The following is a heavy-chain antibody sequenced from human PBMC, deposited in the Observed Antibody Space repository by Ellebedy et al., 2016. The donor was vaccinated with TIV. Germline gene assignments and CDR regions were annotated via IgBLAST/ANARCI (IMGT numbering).Heavy chain of an antibody. V-gene: IGHV1-3*01. Sequence: AASVKVSCKASGYTFTNHAIHWVRQAPGQKFEWMGWISAANGNTRYSPKLEDRFTISRDTSANTAYMELSSLTSEDTAVYYCARDPSLYSYHMDVWGEGTTVIVSS. CDR2: ISAANGNT. CDR3: ARDPSLYSYHMDV. CDR1: GYTFTNHA. J-gene: IGHJ6*03.